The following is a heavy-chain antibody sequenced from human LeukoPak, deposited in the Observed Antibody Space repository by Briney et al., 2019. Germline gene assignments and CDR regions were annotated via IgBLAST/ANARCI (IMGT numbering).Heavy chain of an antibody. J-gene: IGHJ4*02. D-gene: IGHD6-13*01. CDR1: GGSISNSDYY. CDR3: ARVWGRIAGEGSSWYLSVAGTFDY. Sequence: PSETLSLTCTVSGGSISNSDYYWDWIRQPPGKGLEWIGSINYRGSTYYNPSLESRVTISVDTSKNQLSLKLSSVTAADTAVYYWARVWGRIAGEGSSWYLSVAGTFDYWGQGTLVTVSS. V-gene: IGHV4-39*07. CDR2: INYRGST.